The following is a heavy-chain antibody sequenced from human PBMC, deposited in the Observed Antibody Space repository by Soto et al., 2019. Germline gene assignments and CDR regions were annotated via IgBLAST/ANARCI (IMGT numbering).Heavy chain of an antibody. Sequence: QVQLVESGGGVVQPGRSLRLSCAASGFTFSSYAMHWVRQAPCKGLEWVAVISYDGSNKYYADSVKGRFTISRDNSKNTLYLQINSLRAEDTAVYYCARWAAARPDYYYYGMDVWGQGTTVTVSS. V-gene: IGHV3-30-3*01. J-gene: IGHJ6*02. D-gene: IGHD6-6*01. CDR2: ISYDGSNK. CDR3: ARWAAARPDYYYYGMDV. CDR1: GFTFSSYA.